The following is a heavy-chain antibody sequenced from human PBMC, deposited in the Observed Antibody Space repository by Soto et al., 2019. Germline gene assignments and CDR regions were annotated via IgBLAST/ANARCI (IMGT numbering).Heavy chain of an antibody. CDR2: ISGSGGST. V-gene: IGHV3-23*01. Sequence: PGGSLRLSCAASGFTFSSYAMSWVRQAPGKGLEWVSAISGSGGSTYYADSVKGRFTISRDNSKNTLYLQMNSLRAEDTAVYYCAKDGNWNYYDSSGPPVPDYWGQGTLVTAPQ. CDR3: AKDGNWNYYDSSGPPVPDY. J-gene: IGHJ4*02. CDR1: GFTFSSYA. D-gene: IGHD3-22*01.